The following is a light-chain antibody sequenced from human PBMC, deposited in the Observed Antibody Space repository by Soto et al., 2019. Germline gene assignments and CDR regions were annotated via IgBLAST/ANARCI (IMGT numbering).Light chain of an antibody. Sequence: QSALAQPASVSVSPGQSITVSCTGTSSDVGGYNSVSWYQQHPGKAPKLMIYEVNNRPSGVSNRFSASKSANTASLTISGLQTEDEADYYCNSYTSAGAYVFGTGTKVTVL. CDR3: NSYTSAGAYV. V-gene: IGLV2-14*01. CDR1: SSDVGGYNS. CDR2: EVN. J-gene: IGLJ1*01.